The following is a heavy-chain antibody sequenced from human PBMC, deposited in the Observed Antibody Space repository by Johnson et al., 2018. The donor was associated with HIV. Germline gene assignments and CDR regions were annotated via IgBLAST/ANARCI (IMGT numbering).Heavy chain of an antibody. J-gene: IGHJ3*02. D-gene: IGHD3-22*01. CDR1: GFTFSSYA. V-gene: IGHV3-30*04. Sequence: QVQLVESGGGVVQPGRSLRLSCAASGFTFSSYAMHWVRQAPGKGLEWVAVISYDGSNKYYADSVKGRFTSSRDNSKNTLYLLMNSLRAEDTAVYYCARADITYNYYDRSGYYYHDAFDMWGQGTEVTVSS. CDR3: ARADITYNYYDRSGYYYHDAFDM. CDR2: ISYDGSNK.